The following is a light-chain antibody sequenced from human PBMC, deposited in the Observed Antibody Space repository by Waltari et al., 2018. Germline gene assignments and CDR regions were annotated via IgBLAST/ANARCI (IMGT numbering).Light chain of an antibody. Sequence: EIVMTQSPATLSVSPGESATLSCRASQSIGSNLAWYQQKPGQAPRLLISDATTRDTDIADRFSGSGSGTEFTLTISSLQSEDFAVYFCQQYRDWPRTFGHGTKVETK. V-gene: IGKV3-15*01. CDR2: DAT. CDR3: QQYRDWPRT. J-gene: IGKJ1*01. CDR1: QSIGSN.